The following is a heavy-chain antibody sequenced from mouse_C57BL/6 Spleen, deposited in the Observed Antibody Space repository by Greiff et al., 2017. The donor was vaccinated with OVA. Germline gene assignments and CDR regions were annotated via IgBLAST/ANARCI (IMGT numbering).Heavy chain of an antibody. CDR3: ARDRATVVAGRFAY. Sequence: DVMLVESGGGLVKPGGSLKLSCAASGFTFSSYAMSWVRQTPEKRLEWVATISDGGSYTYYPDNVKGRFTISRDNAKNNLYLQMSHLKSEDTAMYYCARDRATVVAGRFAYWGQGTLVTVSA. J-gene: IGHJ3*01. V-gene: IGHV5-4*01. D-gene: IGHD1-1*01. CDR2: ISDGGSYT. CDR1: GFTFSSYA.